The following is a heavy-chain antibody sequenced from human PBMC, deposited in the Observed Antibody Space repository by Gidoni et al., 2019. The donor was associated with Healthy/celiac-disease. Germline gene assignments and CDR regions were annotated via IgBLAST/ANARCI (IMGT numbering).Heavy chain of an antibody. Sequence: EVPLVASGGGLVQPGGSLRLFCAASGFTFSSYSMNWVRQAPGKGLEWVSYISSGSSTIYYADSVRGRFTISRDNAKNSLYLQMNSLRAEDTAVYYCARNPNWWFDPWGQGTLVTVSS. V-gene: IGHV3-48*01. J-gene: IGHJ5*02. CDR3: ARNPNWWFDP. CDR1: GFTFSSYS. CDR2: ISSGSSTI.